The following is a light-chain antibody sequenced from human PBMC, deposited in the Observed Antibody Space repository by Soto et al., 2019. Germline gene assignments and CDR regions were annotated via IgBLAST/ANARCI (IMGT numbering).Light chain of an antibody. CDR2: AAS. Sequence: DIQMTQSPSSLSASVGDRVTITCRASQSISSYLNWYQQKPGKAPKLLSYAASSLQSGVPSRFSGSGSATDFPLTISSLQPEDFATYNCQQSYSTGLTFGGGTKVEIK. V-gene: IGKV1-39*01. J-gene: IGKJ4*01. CDR3: QQSYSTGLT. CDR1: QSISSY.